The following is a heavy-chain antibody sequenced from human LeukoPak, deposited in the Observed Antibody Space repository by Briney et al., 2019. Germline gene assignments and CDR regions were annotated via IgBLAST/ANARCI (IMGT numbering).Heavy chain of an antibody. CDR2: ISSSSSYI. D-gene: IGHD6-19*01. CDR1: GFTFSSYS. V-gene: IGHV3-21*01. Sequence: PGGSLRLSCAASGFTFSSYSMNWVRQAPGKGLEWVTSISSSSSYIYYADSVKGRFTISRDNAKNSLYLQMNSLRAEDTAVYYCARVVAVAGRAFDIWGQGTMVTVSS. J-gene: IGHJ3*02. CDR3: ARVVAVAGRAFDI.